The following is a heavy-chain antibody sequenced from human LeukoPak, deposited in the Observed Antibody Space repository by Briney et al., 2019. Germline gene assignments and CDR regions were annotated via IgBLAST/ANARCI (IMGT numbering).Heavy chain of an antibody. CDR1: GYTFTGYY. J-gene: IGHJ6*03. CDR3: ARDREYYDSSGAGFYYYYYYMDV. D-gene: IGHD3-22*01. CDR2: INPNSGGT. Sequence: ASVKVSCKASGYTFTGYYMHWVRQAPGQGLEWMGWINPNSGGTNYAQKFQGRVTMTRDTSISTAHMELSRLRSDDTAVYYCARDREYYDSSGAGFYYYYYYMDVWGKGTTVTVSS. V-gene: IGHV1-2*02.